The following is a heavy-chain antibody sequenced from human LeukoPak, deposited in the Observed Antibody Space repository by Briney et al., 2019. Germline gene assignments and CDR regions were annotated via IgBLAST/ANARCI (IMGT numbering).Heavy chain of an antibody. Sequence: SVKVSCKASGGTFSSYAISWVRQAPGQGLEWMGGIIPIFGTANYAQKFRGRVTITADESTSTAYMELSSLRSEDTAVYYCARGYYDSSGYRRGFDYWGQGTLVTVSS. J-gene: IGHJ4*02. D-gene: IGHD3-22*01. CDR3: ARGYYDSSGYRRGFDY. CDR1: GGTFSSYA. CDR2: IIPIFGTA. V-gene: IGHV1-69*13.